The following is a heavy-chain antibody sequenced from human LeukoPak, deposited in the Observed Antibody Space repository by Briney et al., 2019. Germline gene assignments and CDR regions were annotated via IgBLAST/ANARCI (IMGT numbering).Heavy chain of an antibody. D-gene: IGHD3-22*01. CDR2: ISSSSSYI. CDR1: GFTFSSYS. V-gene: IGHV3-21*01. Sequence: GGSLRLSCAASGFTFSSYSMNWVRQAPGEGLEWVSFISSSSSYISYAASVKGRFTISRDNAKNSLYLQMNSLRAEDTAVYYCARDSSGYLGGDAFDIWGQGTMVTVSS. J-gene: IGHJ3*02. CDR3: ARDSSGYLGGDAFDI.